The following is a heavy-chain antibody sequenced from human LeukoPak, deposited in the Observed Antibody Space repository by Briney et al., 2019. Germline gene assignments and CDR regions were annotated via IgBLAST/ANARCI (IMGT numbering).Heavy chain of an antibody. CDR1: GGSFSGYY. CDR2: ISYSGST. Sequence: SETLSLTCAVYGGSFSGYYWSWIRQPPGKGLEWIGFISYSGSTNYNPSLKSRVTISVDTSKNQFSLKLSSVTAADTAVYYCAINGGNYFDYWGQGTLVTVTS. CDR3: AINGGNYFDY. V-gene: IGHV4-59*01. J-gene: IGHJ4*02.